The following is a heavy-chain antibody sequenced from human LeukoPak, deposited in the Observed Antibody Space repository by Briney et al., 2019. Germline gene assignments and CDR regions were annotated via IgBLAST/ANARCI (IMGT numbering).Heavy chain of an antibody. CDR3: ARDRVVVATTTPPYWYFDL. V-gene: IGHV3-21*04. CDR2: ISSSSSYI. CDR1: GFKFSSYS. J-gene: IGHJ2*01. D-gene: IGHD2-15*01. Sequence: PGGSLRLSCAASGFKFSSYSMKWVRQAPGKGLEWVSFISSSSSYIYYADSLKGRFTISRDNAKNSLYLQMNSLRVEDTALYYCARDRVVVATTTPPYWYFDLWGRGTRVTVSS.